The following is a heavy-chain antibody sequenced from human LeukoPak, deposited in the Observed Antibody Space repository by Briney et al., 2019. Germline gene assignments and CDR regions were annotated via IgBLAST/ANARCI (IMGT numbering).Heavy chain of an antibody. J-gene: IGHJ6*02. CDR1: GFTFSSYP. CDR2: ISYDGSNK. CDR3: AREEHDYVWGSYRYYYYYGIDV. Sequence: GRSLRLSCAASGFTFSSYPMHWVRQAPGKGLEWVAIISYDGSNKYYADSVKGRFTISRDNSKNTLYLQMNSLRAEDTALYYCAREEHDYVWGSYRYYYYYGIDVWGQGTTVTVSS. D-gene: IGHD3-16*02. V-gene: IGHV3-30-3*01.